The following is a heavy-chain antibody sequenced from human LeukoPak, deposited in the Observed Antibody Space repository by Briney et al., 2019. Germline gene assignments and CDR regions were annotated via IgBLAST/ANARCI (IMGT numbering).Heavy chain of an antibody. CDR2: IKSKTDGGTT. Sequence: GGSLRLSCAASGFTVSSIWMSWVRQAPGKGLEWVGRIKSKTDGGTTDYAAPVKGRFTISRDDSRNTLYLQMNSLKAEDTAIYYCATIPTDYDVLTGYYRHDYWGQGTLVTVSS. D-gene: IGHD3-9*01. CDR3: ATIPTDYDVLTGYYRHDY. V-gene: IGHV3-15*01. J-gene: IGHJ4*02. CDR1: GFTVSSIW.